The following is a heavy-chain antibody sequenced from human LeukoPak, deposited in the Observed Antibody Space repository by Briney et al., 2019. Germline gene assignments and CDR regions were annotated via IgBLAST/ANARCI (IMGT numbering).Heavy chain of an antibody. D-gene: IGHD2-2*01. CDR2: ISYDGSNK. J-gene: IGHJ4*02. Sequence: PGGSLRLSCAAPGFTFSSYAMHWVRQAPGKGLEWVAVISYDGSNKYYADSVKGRFTISRDNSKNTLYLQMNSLRAEDTAVYYCAREALGPYCSSTSCYFDYWGQGTLVTVSS. V-gene: IGHV3-30*04. CDR1: GFTFSSYA. CDR3: AREALGPYCSSTSCYFDY.